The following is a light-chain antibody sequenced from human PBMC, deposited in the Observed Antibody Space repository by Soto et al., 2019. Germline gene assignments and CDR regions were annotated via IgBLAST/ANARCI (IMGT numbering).Light chain of an antibody. V-gene: IGLV2-23*01. CDR2: EGS. CDR3: SSYAGDTTSDVV. J-gene: IGLJ2*01. CDR1: SSDVGSYNL. Sequence: QSVLTQPASASGSPGQSITISCTGTSSDVGSYNLVSWYQQHPGKAPKLLIYEGSKRPSGVSNRFSGSKSGSTASLTVSGLQAEDEADYYCSSYAGDTTSDVVFGGGTKLTVL.